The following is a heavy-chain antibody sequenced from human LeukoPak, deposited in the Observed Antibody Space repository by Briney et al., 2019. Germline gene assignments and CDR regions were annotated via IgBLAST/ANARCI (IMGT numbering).Heavy chain of an antibody. Sequence: SETLSLTCTVSGASIGSYYWSWIRQPPGKGLEWIGYFDDSGRTNYNPSLKSRVTTSVDTSKKQFSLKLKSVTAADTAVYYCARAQINTIFGVDSSLFFDYWGQGTLVTVSS. V-gene: IGHV4-59*01. D-gene: IGHD3-3*01. J-gene: IGHJ4*02. CDR1: GASIGSYY. CDR2: FDDSGRT. CDR3: ARAQINTIFGVDSSLFFDY.